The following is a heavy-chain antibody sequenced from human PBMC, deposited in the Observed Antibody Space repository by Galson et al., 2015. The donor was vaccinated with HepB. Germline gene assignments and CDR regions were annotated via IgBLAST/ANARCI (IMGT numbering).Heavy chain of an antibody. CDR1: GGSISSGDYY. J-gene: IGHJ4*02. D-gene: IGHD1-26*01. V-gene: IGHV4-30-4*01. CDR2: IYYSGST. Sequence: TLSLTCTVSGGSISSGDYYWSWIRQPPGKGLEWIGYIYYSGSTYYNPSLKSRVTISVDTSKNQFSLKLSSVTAADTAVYYCAREEVGATGGTFDYWGQGTLVTVSS. CDR3: AREEVGATGGTFDY.